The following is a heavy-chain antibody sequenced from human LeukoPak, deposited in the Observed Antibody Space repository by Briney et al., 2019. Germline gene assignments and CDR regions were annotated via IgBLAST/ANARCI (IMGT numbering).Heavy chain of an antibody. D-gene: IGHD2-15*01. Sequence: SETLSLTCAVYGGSFSGYYWSWIRQPPGKGLGWIGEINHSGSTNYNPSLKSRVTISVDTSKNQFSLKLSSVTAADTAVYYCARQGPGYCSGGSCYSWYYYYMDVWGKGTTVTISS. CDR2: INHSGST. CDR3: ARQGPGYCSGGSCYSWYYYYMDV. J-gene: IGHJ6*03. V-gene: IGHV4-34*01. CDR1: GGSFSGYY.